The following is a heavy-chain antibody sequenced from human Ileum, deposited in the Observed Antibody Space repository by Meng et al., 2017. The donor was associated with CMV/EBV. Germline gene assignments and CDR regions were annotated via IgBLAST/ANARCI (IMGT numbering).Heavy chain of an antibody. J-gene: IGHJ4*02. CDR3: ARDAVVTSIKLDS. D-gene: IGHD2-21*02. V-gene: IGHV7-4-1*02. Sequence: KGSGYTFTKYGINWVRQAPGQGLEWMGWINTNSRNPTYAQGFTGRFVFSLDTSVNTAFLQISSLKAEDTAVYYCARDAVVTSIKLDSWGQGTLVTVSS. CDR2: INTNSRNP. CDR1: GYTFTKYG.